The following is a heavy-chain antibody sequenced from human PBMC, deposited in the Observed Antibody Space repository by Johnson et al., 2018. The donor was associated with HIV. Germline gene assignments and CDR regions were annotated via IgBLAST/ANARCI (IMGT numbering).Heavy chain of an antibody. CDR1: GFIFSSYA. V-gene: IGHV3-23*04. Sequence: EVQLVESGGGLVQPGGSLRLSCEAFGFIFSSYAMTWVRQAPGKGLEWVSFISGGDDDTYYADSVKGRFTISRDNSKNTLYLQLSSLTAEDTAVYYCENALILDAFNMWGQGTMVTVSS. J-gene: IGHJ3*02. D-gene: IGHD2-21*01. CDR2: ISGGDDDT. CDR3: ENALILDAFNM.